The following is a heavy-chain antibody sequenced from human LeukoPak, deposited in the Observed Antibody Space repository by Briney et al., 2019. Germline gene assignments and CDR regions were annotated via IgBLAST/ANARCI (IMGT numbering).Heavy chain of an antibody. CDR1: GFTFSSYA. V-gene: IGHV3-30*04. CDR3: ARDRGAAADLQDYFDY. J-gene: IGHJ4*02. CDR2: ISYDGSNK. D-gene: IGHD6-13*01. Sequence: GRSLRLSCAASGFTFSSYAMHWVRPAPGKGLEWVAVISYDGSNKYYADSVKGRFTISRDNSKNTLYLQMNSLRAEDTAVYYCARDRGAAADLQDYFDYWGQGTLVTVSS.